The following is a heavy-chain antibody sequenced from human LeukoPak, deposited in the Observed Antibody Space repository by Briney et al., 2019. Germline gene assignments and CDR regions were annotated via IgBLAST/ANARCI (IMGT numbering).Heavy chain of an antibody. J-gene: IGHJ4*02. CDR1: GFTFDDYG. V-gene: IGHV3-20*04. D-gene: IGHD1-26*01. CDR2: INWNSGST. Sequence: PGGSLRLSCAASGFTFDDYGMSWVRQAPGKGLEWVSGINWNSGSTGYADSVKGRLTISRDNAKNSLYLQMNSLRDEDTALYYCARGNSGSYFNYFDYWGQGTLVTVSS. CDR3: ARGNSGSYFNYFDY.